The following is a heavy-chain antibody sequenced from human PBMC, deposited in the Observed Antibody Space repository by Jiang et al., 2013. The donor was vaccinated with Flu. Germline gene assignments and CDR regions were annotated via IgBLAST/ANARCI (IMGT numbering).Heavy chain of an antibody. Sequence: VQLVESGAEVKKPGASVKVSCKASGYTFTGYYMHWVRQAPGQGLEWMGWINPNSGGTNYAQKFQGRVTMTRDTSISTAYMELSRLRSDDTAVYYCARVHLAYCGGDCYSFDYWGQGTLVTVSS. J-gene: IGHJ4*02. D-gene: IGHD2-21*02. CDR1: GYTFTGYY. CDR3: ARVHLAYCGGDCYSFDY. V-gene: IGHV1-2*02. CDR2: INPNSGGT.